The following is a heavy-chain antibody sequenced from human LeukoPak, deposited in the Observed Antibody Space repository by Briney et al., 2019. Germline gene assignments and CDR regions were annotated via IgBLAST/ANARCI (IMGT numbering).Heavy chain of an antibody. J-gene: IGHJ4*02. V-gene: IGHV4-59*01. D-gene: IGHD3-10*01. Sequence: SETLSLTCTVSGGFISTFYWSWIRQPPGKGLEWIGYIYHRGSATYNPSLKSRVAISLDTSKNQFSLKLSSVTAADTAVYYCARGGTYYTSGSYLGYWGQGTLVTVSS. CDR1: GGFISTFY. CDR2: IYHRGSA. CDR3: ARGGTYYTSGSYLGY.